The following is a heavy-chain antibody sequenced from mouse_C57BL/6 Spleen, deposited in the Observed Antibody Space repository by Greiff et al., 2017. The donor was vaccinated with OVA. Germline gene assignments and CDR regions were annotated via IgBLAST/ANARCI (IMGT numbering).Heavy chain of an antibody. J-gene: IGHJ2*01. CDR1: GYSITSGYY. CDR2: ISYDGSN. V-gene: IGHV3-6*01. D-gene: IGHD2-3*01. Sequence: VQLQQSGPGLVKPSQSLSLTCSVTGYSITSGYYWNWIRQFPGNKLEWMGYISYDGSNNYNPSLKNRISITRDTSKNQFFLKLNSVTTEDTAAYYCARGDGYLFDYWGQGTTLTVSS. CDR3: ARGDGYLFDY.